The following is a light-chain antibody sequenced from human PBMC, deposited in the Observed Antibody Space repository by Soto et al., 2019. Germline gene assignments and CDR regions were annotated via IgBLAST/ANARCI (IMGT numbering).Light chain of an antibody. Sequence: QSVLTQPASVSGSPGQSITISCTGTSSDVGGYNYVSWHQQHPRKAPKLMIYDVSNRPSGVSNRFSGSKSGNTASLTISGLQAEDEADYYCSSYASGSTVVFGGGTQLTVL. CDR3: SSYASGSTVV. CDR1: SSDVGGYNY. J-gene: IGLJ2*01. CDR2: DVS. V-gene: IGLV2-14*01.